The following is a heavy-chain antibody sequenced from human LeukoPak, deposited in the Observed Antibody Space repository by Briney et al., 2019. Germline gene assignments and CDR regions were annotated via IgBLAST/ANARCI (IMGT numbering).Heavy chain of an antibody. CDR2: ISSPGGNT. CDR3: ARRTAYFDY. D-gene: IGHD6-25*01. J-gene: IGHJ4*02. CDR1: GFILSSYA. Sequence: GGSLRLSCTSSGFILSSYAMSWVRQAPGKGLEWVLSISSPGGNTYFADSVKGRFTISRDNAKNSLYLQMNSLRAEDTAVYYCARRTAYFDYWGQGTLVTVSS. V-gene: IGHV3-23*01.